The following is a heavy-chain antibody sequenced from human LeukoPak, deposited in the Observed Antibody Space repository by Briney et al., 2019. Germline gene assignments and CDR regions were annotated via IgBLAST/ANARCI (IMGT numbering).Heavy chain of an antibody. CDR3: AREAAAAGENYFDY. Sequence: GASVKVSCKASGYTFTGYYMHWVRQAPGQGLEWTGWINPKSGGTNYAQKFQGRVTMTRDTSISTAYMELSRLRSDDTAVYYCAREAAAAGENYFDYWGQGTLVTVSS. D-gene: IGHD6-13*01. V-gene: IGHV1-2*02. CDR2: INPKSGGT. CDR1: GYTFTGYY. J-gene: IGHJ4*02.